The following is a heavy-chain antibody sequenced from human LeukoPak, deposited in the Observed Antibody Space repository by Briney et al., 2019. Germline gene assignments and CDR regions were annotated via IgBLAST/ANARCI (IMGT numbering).Heavy chain of an antibody. CDR2: INTNTGNP. Sequence: ASVKVSCKASGYTFTSYAMNWVRQAPGQGLEWMGWINTNTGNPTYAQGFTGRFVFSLDTSVSTAYLQISSLKAEDTAVYYCARDVDSNNYYYYYMDVWGKGTTVTVSS. CDR1: GYTFTSYA. D-gene: IGHD3-22*01. CDR3: ARDVDSNNYYYYYMDV. V-gene: IGHV7-4-1*02. J-gene: IGHJ6*03.